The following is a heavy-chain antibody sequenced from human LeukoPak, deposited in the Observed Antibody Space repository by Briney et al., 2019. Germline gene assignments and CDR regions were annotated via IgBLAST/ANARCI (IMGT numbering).Heavy chain of an antibody. D-gene: IGHD6-6*01. CDR3: AREYSSSVWFDY. CDR1: GYTFTGYY. V-gene: IGHV1-2*02. Sequence: GASVKVSCKASGYTFTGYYMHWVRQAPGQGLEWMGWINPNSGATNYAQKFQGRVTMTRDTSISTAYMELSRLRSDDTAVYYCAREYSSSVWFDYWGQGTLVTVSS. CDR2: INPNSGAT. J-gene: IGHJ4*02.